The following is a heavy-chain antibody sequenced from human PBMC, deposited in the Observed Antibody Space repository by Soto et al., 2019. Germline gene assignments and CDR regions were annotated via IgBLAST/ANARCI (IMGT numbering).Heavy chain of an antibody. CDR1: GGSISSYY. J-gene: IGHJ4*02. CDR3: ARYHCSSGNGQHLDS. Sequence: QVQLQESGPGLVKPSQTLSLTCTVSGGSISSYYWSWIRHPPGKALEWIGCIYYTGNTNYNPSLQSRVTIIVGTSKNQGSVKLSCVIVPDTAVYYCARYHCSSGNGQHLDSWGQGTLVNVPS. CDR2: IYYTGNT. V-gene: IGHV4-59*01. D-gene: IGHD2-15*01.